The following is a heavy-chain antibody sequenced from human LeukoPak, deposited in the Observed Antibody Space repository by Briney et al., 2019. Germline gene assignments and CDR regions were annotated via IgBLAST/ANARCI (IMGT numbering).Heavy chain of an antibody. V-gene: IGHV4-59*01. Sequence: SETLSLTCTVSGGSISSYYWSWIRQPPGKGLEWIGYIYYSGSTNYNPSLKSRVTISVDTAKNQFSLKLSSVTAADTAVYYCARGRDYYDSSGYLSDAFDIWGQGTMVTVSS. D-gene: IGHD3-22*01. J-gene: IGHJ3*02. CDR3: ARGRDYYDSSGYLSDAFDI. CDR1: GGSISSYY. CDR2: IYYSGST.